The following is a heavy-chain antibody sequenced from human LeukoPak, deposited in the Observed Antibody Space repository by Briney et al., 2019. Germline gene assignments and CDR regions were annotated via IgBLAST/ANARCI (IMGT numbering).Heavy chain of an antibody. CDR2: IIPIFGTA. D-gene: IGHD6-13*01. J-gene: IGHJ6*03. Sequence: RASVKVSCKASGGTFSSYAISWVRQAPGQGLEWMGGIIPIFGTANYAQKFQGRVTITTDESTSTAYMELSSLRSEDTAVYYCATGIAGYYYYYYYMDVWGKGTTVTVSS. V-gene: IGHV1-69*05. CDR1: GGTFSSYA. CDR3: ATGIAGYYYYYYYMDV.